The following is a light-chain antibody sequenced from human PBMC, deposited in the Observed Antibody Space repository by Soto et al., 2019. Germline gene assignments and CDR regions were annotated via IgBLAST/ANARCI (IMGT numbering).Light chain of an antibody. CDR2: DTS. CDR1: QSVNNND. CDR3: QQYGSSQFP. Sequence: EIVLMQSPGTLSLSPGEGATLSCRASQSVNNNDLACYQQRPGQAPTVLIFDTSRRATGVPDRFSGSGSGTDFTLRISRVEPDDFAVYYCQQYGSSQFPFGPGTKVNIK. J-gene: IGKJ3*01. V-gene: IGKV3-20*01.